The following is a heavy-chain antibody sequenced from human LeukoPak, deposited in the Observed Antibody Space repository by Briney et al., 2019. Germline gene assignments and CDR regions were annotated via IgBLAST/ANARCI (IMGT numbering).Heavy chain of an antibody. V-gene: IGHV1-2*02. J-gene: IGHJ4*02. CDR2: INPNTGDP. CDR3: ARVDSSGWYLFY. CDR1: GYTFTGYY. D-gene: IGHD6-19*01. Sequence: ASVKVSCKASGYTFTGYYLHWMRQAPGQGLEWMGWINPNTGDPNYAQKFQGRVTMTRDTSISTAYMEVSRLRSDDTAMYYCARVDSSGWYLFYWGQGTLVTVSS.